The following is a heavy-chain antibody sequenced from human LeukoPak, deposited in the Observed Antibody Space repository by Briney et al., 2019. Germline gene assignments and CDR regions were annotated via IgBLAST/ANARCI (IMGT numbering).Heavy chain of an antibody. Sequence: EASVKVSCKASGYTFTGYYMHWVRQAPGQGLEWMGWINPNSGGTNYAQKFQGRVTMTRDTSISTAYMELSRLRSDDTAVYYCAGGGPRRDGLMYYFDYWGQGTLVTVSS. J-gene: IGHJ4*02. CDR1: GYTFTGYY. D-gene: IGHD5-24*01. V-gene: IGHV1-2*02. CDR2: INPNSGGT. CDR3: AGGGPRRDGLMYYFDY.